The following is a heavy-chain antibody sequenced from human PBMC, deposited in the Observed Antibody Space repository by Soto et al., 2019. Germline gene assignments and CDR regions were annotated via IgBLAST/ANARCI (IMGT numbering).Heavy chain of an antibody. J-gene: IGHJ6*02. CDR3: ARDMYDSSGEGHYYGVDV. V-gene: IGHV3-33*01. D-gene: IGHD3-22*01. CDR1: GFTFNSYG. CDR2: IWYDGSNK. Sequence: GGSLRLSCAASGFTFNSYGIHWVRQAPGKGLEWVAVIWYDGSNKYYADSVKGRFTISRDNSKNTLYLQMNSLRAEDTAVYYCARDMYDSSGEGHYYGVDVWGQGTTVTVSS.